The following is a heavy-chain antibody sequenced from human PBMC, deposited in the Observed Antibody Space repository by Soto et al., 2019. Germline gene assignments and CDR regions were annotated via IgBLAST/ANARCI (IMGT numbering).Heavy chain of an antibody. D-gene: IGHD3-3*01. Sequence: EVQLLESGGGLVQPGGSLRLSCAGSGFTFSNYAMSWVRQAPGKGLEWVSAISGSGDSTYYANSVKGRFTISRDNSKNTPYLQMNSLRAEDTAVYYCAKDTPQEWLLVFHYWGQGTLVTASS. CDR2: ISGSGDST. CDR1: GFTFSNYA. CDR3: AKDTPQEWLLVFHY. J-gene: IGHJ4*02. V-gene: IGHV3-23*01.